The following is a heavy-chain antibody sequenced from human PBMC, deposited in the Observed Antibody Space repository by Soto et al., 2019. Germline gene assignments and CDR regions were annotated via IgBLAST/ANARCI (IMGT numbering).Heavy chain of an antibody. V-gene: IGHV4-61*01. CDR1: GGSVSSDNYY. J-gene: IGHJ6*02. CDR3: ARWCSGTLAMDV. D-gene: IGHD3-10*02. CDR2: VQKSGSP. Sequence: QVQLQESGPGLVKPLETLSLTCSVSGGSVSSDNYYWTWIRQPPGKGLEWIGYVQKSGSPSYNHPHSTRVTIPIDSSKNQFSSKLTSVTAADTAVYYCARWCSGTLAMDVWGQGTTVTVSS.